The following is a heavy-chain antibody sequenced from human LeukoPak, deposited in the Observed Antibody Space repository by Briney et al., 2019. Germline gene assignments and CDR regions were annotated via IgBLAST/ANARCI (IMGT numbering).Heavy chain of an antibody. J-gene: IGHJ4*02. V-gene: IGHV3-30*18. D-gene: IGHD3-10*01. CDR2: ISHDVKTT. CDR3: VKEAYYGWGSSPTFYFDY. CDR1: GFSFSDSV. Sequence: PGGSLRLSCVASGFSFSDSVIHWVRQAPGKGLEWVAVISHDVKTTYYADSAKGRFTISRDNSRNTVFLQMNRLRPEDTAVYYCVKEAYYGWGSSPTFYFDYWVQGTRVTVSS.